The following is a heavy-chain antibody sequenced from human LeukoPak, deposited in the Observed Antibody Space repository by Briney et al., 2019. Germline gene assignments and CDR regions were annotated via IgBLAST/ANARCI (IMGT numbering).Heavy chain of an antibody. CDR3: ARPTDYGGNSVNWFDP. D-gene: IGHD4-23*01. CDR1: GYDFTNYG. V-gene: IGHV1-69*04. Sequence: SVKVSCKASGYDFTNYGIMWVRQAPGQGLEWMGRIIPILGIANYAQKFQGRVTITADKSTSTAYMELSSLRSEDTAVYYCARPTDYGGNSVNWFDPWGQGTLVTVSS. J-gene: IGHJ5*02. CDR2: IIPILGIA.